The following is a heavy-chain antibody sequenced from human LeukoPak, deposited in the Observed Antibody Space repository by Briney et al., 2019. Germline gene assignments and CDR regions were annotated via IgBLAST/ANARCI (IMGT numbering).Heavy chain of an antibody. J-gene: IGHJ4*02. V-gene: IGHV3-7*01. D-gene: IGHD4-17*01. Sequence: GGSLRLSCAASVFTFSSYWMSWVRQAPGKGLEWVANIKQDGSEKYYVDSVKGRFTISRDNAKNSLYLQMNSLRAEDTAVYYCASSDYGDYFDYWGQGTLVTVSS. CDR1: VFTFSSYW. CDR3: ASSDYGDYFDY. CDR2: IKQDGSEK.